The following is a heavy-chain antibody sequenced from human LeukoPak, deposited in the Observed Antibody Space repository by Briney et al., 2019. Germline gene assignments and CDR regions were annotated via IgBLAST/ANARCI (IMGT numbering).Heavy chain of an antibody. J-gene: IGHJ4*02. Sequence: PGGSLRLSCAASGFTLSRYWMHWVRQAPGKGLVGVSRINSDGSSTSYADSVKGRFTISRDNAKNTLYMQMDSLRAEDTAVYYCARARVFDDSSGYYFDYWGQGTLVTVSS. CDR3: ARARVFDDSSGYYFDY. D-gene: IGHD3-22*01. V-gene: IGHV3-74*01. CDR2: INSDGSST. CDR1: GFTLSRYW.